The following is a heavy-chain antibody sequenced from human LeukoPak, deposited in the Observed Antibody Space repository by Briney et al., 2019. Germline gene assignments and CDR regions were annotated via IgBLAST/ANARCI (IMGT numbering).Heavy chain of an antibody. CDR2: IYYSGST. V-gene: IGHV4-30-4*08. Sequence: SETLSLTCTVSGGSLSSGDYYWSWVRQPPGKGLEWIGYIYYSGSTYYNPSFKSRVTISVDTSKNQFSLKLSSVTAADTAVYYCARVEAGYDAFDIWGQGTMVTVSS. CDR1: GGSLSSGDYY. CDR3: ARVEAGYDAFDI. D-gene: IGHD2-15*01. J-gene: IGHJ3*02.